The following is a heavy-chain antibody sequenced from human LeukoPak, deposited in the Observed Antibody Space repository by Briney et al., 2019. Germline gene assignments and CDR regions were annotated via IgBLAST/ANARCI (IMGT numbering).Heavy chain of an antibody. CDR2: IYWNDDQ. V-gene: IGHV2-5*01. Sequence: NAPGPTLVNPTQTLTLTCTFSGFSLSTSGVGVGWIRQPPGKALEWLAHIYWNDDQRYSPSLRTRLSITKDSSKNQVVLTMTNLDPVDTATYYCAQISYYYDTTGSLTFDYWGQGTLVIVSS. CDR3: AQISYYYDTTGSLTFDY. J-gene: IGHJ4*02. CDR1: GFSLSTSGVG. D-gene: IGHD3-22*01.